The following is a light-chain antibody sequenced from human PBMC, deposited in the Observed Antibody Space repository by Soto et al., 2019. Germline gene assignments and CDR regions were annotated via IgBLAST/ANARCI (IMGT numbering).Light chain of an antibody. V-gene: IGKV4-1*01. CDR1: QSVLYSSNNKNY. CDR3: QQYFSTPYT. J-gene: IGKJ2*01. Sequence: DIVMTQSPDSLAVSLGEGATINCKSSQSVLYSSNNKNYLAWYQQKPGQPPKLLIYWASTRESGVPDRFSGSGSGTDFTLTISSLQAEDVAVYYCQQYFSTPYTFGQRTNLEIK. CDR2: WAS.